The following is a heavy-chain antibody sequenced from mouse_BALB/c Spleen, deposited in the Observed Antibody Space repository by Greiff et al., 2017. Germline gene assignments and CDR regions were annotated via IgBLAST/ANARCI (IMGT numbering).Heavy chain of an antibody. Sequence: EVLLVESGGGLVQPGGSLKLSCAASGFTFSSYGMSWVRQTPDKRLELVATINSNGGSTYYPDSVKGRFTISRDNAKNTLYLQMSSLKSEDTAMYYCARNPALLLRLPWYFDVWGAGTTVTVSS. CDR3: ARNPALLLRLPWYFDV. CDR1: GFTFSSYG. D-gene: IGHD1-2*01. V-gene: IGHV5-6-3*01. J-gene: IGHJ1*01. CDR2: INSNGGST.